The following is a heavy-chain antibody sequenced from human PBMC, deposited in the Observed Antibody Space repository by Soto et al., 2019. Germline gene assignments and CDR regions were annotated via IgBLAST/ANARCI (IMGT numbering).Heavy chain of an antibody. J-gene: IGHJ6*03. CDR1: GGSISSGGYY. V-gene: IGHV4-31*03. Sequence: SETPSLTCTVSGGSISSGGYYWSWIRQHPGKGLEWIGYIYYSGSTYYNPSLKSRVTISVDTSKSQFSLKLSSVTAADTAVYYCARYDILTGYYMDVWGKGTTVTVSS. CDR3: ARYDILTGYYMDV. CDR2: IYYSGST. D-gene: IGHD3-9*01.